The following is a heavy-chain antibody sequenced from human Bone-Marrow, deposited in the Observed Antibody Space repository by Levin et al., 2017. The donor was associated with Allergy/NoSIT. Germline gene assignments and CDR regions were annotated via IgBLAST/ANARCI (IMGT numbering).Heavy chain of an antibody. CDR2: IDTDGSIT. CDR3: VRDLAGGDGN. Sequence: GESLKISCAASGFTFSTYWFHWVRQGPGEGLVWVSRIDTDGSITNYADTVKGRFTISRDNARNTLHLQMNNLRAEDTAVYYCVRDLAGGDGNWGQGTLVTVSS. V-gene: IGHV3-74*01. J-gene: IGHJ4*02. CDR1: GFTFSTYW. D-gene: IGHD2-21*02.